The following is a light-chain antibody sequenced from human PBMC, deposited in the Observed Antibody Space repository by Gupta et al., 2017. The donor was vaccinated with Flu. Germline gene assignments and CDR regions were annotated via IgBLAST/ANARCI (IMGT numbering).Light chain of an antibody. J-gene: IGKJ2*01. V-gene: IGKV3-11*01. CDR1: HSVIRY. CDR3: QHRSNRPPYT. Sequence: EIAPLSCRTSHSVIRYSAWYQQKPGHAPRLLIYDASSRATGIPAMFSGGWSGTDFTLTSSILEPEDFAVYYWQHRSNRPPYTFGQGTKL. CDR2: DAS.